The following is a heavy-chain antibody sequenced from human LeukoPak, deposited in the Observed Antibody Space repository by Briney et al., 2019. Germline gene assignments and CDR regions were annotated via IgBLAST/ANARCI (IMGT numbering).Heavy chain of an antibody. CDR3: ARNKRIAAAVGAFDI. V-gene: IGHV4-61*02. D-gene: IGHD6-13*01. J-gene: IGHJ3*02. Sequence: PSETLSLTCTVSGGSISSGSYYWSWIRQPAGKGLEWIGRIYTSGSTNYNPSLKSRVTISVDTSKNQFSLKLSSVTAADTAVYYCARNKRIAAAVGAFDIWGQGTMVTVSS. CDR2: IYTSGST. CDR1: GGSISSGSYY.